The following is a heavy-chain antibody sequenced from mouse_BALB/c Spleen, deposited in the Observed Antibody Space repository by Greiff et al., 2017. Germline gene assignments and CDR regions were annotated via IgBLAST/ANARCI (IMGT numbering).Heavy chain of an antibody. D-gene: IGHD1-1*02. CDR2: ISSGGSYT. J-gene: IGHJ3*01. CDR3: ARQGGNPWFAY. Sequence: EVQLVESGGGLVKPGGSLKLSCAASGFTFSSYAMSWVRQTPEKRLEWVATISSGGSYTYYPDSVKGRFTISRDNAKNTLYLQMSSLRSEDTAMYYCARQGGNPWFAYWGQGTLVTVSA. V-gene: IGHV5-9-3*01. CDR1: GFTFSSYA.